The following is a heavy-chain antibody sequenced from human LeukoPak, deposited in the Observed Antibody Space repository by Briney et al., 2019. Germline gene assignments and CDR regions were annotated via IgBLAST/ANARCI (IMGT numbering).Heavy chain of an antibody. V-gene: IGHV3-15*07. Sequence: GGSLRLSCATSGFNFDNAWMNWVRQAPGRGLEWVGRIRSNSDGGAIDYAAPVKGRFALSRDDSKNTLYLQMNSLQTEDTAMYYCATDFYDSTWGQGTLVTVSS. CDR1: GFNFDNAW. J-gene: IGHJ5*02. CDR3: ATDFYDST. CDR2: IRSNSDGGAI. D-gene: IGHD2/OR15-2a*01.